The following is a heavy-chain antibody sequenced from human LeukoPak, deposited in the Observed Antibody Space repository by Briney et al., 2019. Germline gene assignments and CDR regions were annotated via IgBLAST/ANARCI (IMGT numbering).Heavy chain of an antibody. CDR3: ARGQRLGVTMVRGVIKFDY. CDR2: IYTSGST. Sequence: SETLSLTCTVSGGSISSYYWSWIRQPAGKGLEWIGRIYTSGSTNYNPSLKSRVTMSVDTSKNQFSLKLSSVTAADTAVYYCARGQRLGVTMVRGVIKFDYWGQGTLVTVSS. J-gene: IGHJ4*02. V-gene: IGHV4-4*07. CDR1: GGSISSYY. D-gene: IGHD3-10*01.